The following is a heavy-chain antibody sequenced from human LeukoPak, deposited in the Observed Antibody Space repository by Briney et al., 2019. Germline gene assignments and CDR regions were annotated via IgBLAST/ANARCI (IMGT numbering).Heavy chain of an antibody. D-gene: IGHD2-15*01. V-gene: IGHV3-74*01. CDR1: RFTFNNYW. Sequence: GGPLDLSGAASRFTFNNYWIYWVRQVQGKGLVWVSRINSDGSHTSYADSVKGRFTMSRDNAKNTLYLQMNSLRAEDTAVYYCARGDLVAATYYFDYWGQGTLVTVSS. CDR3: ARGDLVAATYYFDY. CDR2: INSDGSHT. J-gene: IGHJ4*02.